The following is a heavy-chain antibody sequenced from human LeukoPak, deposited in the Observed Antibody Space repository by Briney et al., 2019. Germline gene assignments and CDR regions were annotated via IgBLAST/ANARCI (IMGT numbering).Heavy chain of an antibody. CDR2: ISGSGGST. CDR3: ATHSRVLFTMVRGVDFDY. V-gene: IGHV3-23*01. J-gene: IGHJ4*02. CDR1: GFTFSSYA. Sequence: PGGSLRLSCAASGFTFSSYAMSWVRQAPGKGLEWVSAISGSGGSTYYADSVKGRFTISRDNSKNTLYLQMNSLRAEDTAVYYCATHSRVLFTMVRGVDFDYWGQGTLVTVSS. D-gene: IGHD3-10*01.